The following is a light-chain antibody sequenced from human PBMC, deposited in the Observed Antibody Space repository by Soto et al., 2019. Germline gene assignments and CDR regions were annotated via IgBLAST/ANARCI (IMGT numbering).Light chain of an antibody. CDR2: GAS. J-gene: IGKJ1*01. V-gene: IGKV3D-15*01. Sequence: EIVLTQSPSTLSVSPGERVTLSCRASQSVSDNLAWYQQKPGQAPRLLIYGASIRATDIPARFSGSGSGTEFSLTISSLEPEDFAVYYCQQRSNWPTFGQGTKVDI. CDR1: QSVSDN. CDR3: QQRSNWPT.